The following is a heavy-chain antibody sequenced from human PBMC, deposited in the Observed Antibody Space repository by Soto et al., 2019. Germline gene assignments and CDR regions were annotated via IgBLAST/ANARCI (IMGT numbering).Heavy chain of an antibody. J-gene: IGHJ4*02. CDR2: IWFVESIK. CDR3: AKDKRDYDVLTGPDY. D-gene: IGHD3-9*01. CDR1: GFTFSTYA. Sequence: PGGSLRLSCAASGFTFSTYAMHWVRQAPGKGLEWVAVIWFVESIKFYAESVKGRFTISRDNSKNEVYLQMNSLRAEDTAVYYCAKDKRDYDVLTGPDYWGQGTLVTVSS. V-gene: IGHV3-33*03.